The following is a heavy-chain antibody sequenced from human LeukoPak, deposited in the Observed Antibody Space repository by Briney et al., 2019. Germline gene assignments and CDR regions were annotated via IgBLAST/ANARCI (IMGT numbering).Heavy chain of an antibody. J-gene: IGHJ4*02. CDR2: FDPEDGET. CDR1: GYTLTELS. V-gene: IGHV1-24*01. CDR3: ATVRKEGQQLDPFPFGY. D-gene: IGHD6-13*01. Sequence: GASVKVSCKVSGYTLTELSMHWVRQAPGKGLEWMGGFDPEDGETIYAQKFQGRVTMTEDTSTDTAYMELSSLRSEDTAVYYCATVRKEGQQLDPFPFGYWGQGTLATVSS.